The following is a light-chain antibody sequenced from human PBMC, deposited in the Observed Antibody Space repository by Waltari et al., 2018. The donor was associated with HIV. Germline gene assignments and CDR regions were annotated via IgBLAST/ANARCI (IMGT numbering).Light chain of an antibody. CDR2: GAS. Sequence: EIVLTQSPGTLSLSQGERATLSCRASQSVSSRYLAWYQQKPGQAPRLLIYGASSRATGIPDRFSGSGSGIDFTLTVSRLEPEDFAVYYCQQYGSSVTFGQGTKLEIK. CDR1: QSVSSRY. V-gene: IGKV3-20*01. J-gene: IGKJ2*01. CDR3: QQYGSSVT.